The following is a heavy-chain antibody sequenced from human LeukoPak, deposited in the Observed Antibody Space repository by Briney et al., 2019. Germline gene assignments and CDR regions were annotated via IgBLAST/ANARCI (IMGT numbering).Heavy chain of an antibody. D-gene: IGHD2-2*01. CDR1: GFTFSSYS. CDR3: ARDEGYCSSTSCYQGGIDY. Sequence: GGSLRLSCAASGFTFSSYSMNWVRQAPGKGLEWVSSISSSSSYIYYADSVKGRFTISRDNAKNSLYLQMNSLRAEDTAVYYCARDEGYCSSTSCYQGGIDYWGQGTLVTVSS. CDR2: ISSSSSYI. J-gene: IGHJ4*02. V-gene: IGHV3-21*01.